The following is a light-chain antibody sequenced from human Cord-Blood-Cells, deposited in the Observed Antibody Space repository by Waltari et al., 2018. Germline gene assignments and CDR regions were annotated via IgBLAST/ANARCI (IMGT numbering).Light chain of an antibody. V-gene: IGKV1-8*01. CDR1: QGISSY. J-gene: IGKJ2*01. CDR3: QQYYSYPPYT. Sequence: IRLTQPLSSLAASTGDRVTITCRASQGISSYLAWYQQKPGKAPKLLIYAASTLQSGVPSRFSGSGSGTDFTLTISCLQYEDFATYYCQQYYSYPPYTFGQGTKLEIK. CDR2: AAS.